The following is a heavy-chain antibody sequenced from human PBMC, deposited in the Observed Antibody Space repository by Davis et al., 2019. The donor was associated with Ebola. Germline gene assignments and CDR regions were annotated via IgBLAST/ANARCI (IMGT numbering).Heavy chain of an antibody. D-gene: IGHD3-10*01. V-gene: IGHV3-73*01. CDR3: TRQSYGLGSYFYYYMDV. Sequence: GESLKISCAASGFTFSGSAMHWVRQASGKGLEWVGRIRSKANSYATAYAASVKGRFTISRDDSKNTADLQMNSLKTEDTAVYYCTRQSYGLGSYFYYYMDVWGKGTTVTVSS. CDR1: GFTFSGSA. CDR2: IRSKANSYAT. J-gene: IGHJ6*03.